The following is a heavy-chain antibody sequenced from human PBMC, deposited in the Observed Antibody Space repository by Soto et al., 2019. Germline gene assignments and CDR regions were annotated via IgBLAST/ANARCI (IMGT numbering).Heavy chain of an antibody. CDR2: IYYSGGT. D-gene: IGHD3-3*01. CDR1: GGSISSYY. CDR3: ARGVDYDFWSGYYIGYYYYYMDV. V-gene: IGHV4-59*01. J-gene: IGHJ6*03. Sequence: SVTLSLTCTVSGGSISSYYWSWIRQPPGKRLEWIGYIYYSGGTNYNPSLKSRVTISVDTSKNQFSLKLSSVTAADTAVYYCARGVDYDFWSGYYIGYYYYYMDVRGKGTTVTVSS.